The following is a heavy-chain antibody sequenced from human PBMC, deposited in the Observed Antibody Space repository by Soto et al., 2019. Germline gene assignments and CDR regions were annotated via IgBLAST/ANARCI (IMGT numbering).Heavy chain of an antibody. Sequence: GSLRLSCAASGFTFSSYAMTWVRQAPGKGPKRVSTVSGRTGDTYYAASVKGGFTISRDNVKNTLDLQMNSLRAEDTAVYHCAQDLSYYDSADYYPVDPLDIWRQGTVDAVS. CDR3: AQDLSYYDSADYYPVDPLDI. CDR1: GFTFSSYA. D-gene: IGHD3-22*01. CDR2: VSGRTGDT. J-gene: IGHJ3*02. V-gene: IGHV3-23*01.